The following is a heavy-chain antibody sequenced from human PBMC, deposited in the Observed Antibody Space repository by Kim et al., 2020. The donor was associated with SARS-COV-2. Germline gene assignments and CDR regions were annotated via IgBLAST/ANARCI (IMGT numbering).Heavy chain of an antibody. Sequence: SETLSLTCTVSGGSISSYYWSWIRQPPGKGLEWIGYIYYSGSTNYNPSLKSRVTISVDTSKNQFSLKLSSVTAADTAVYYCAREDSSSWSAFDYWGQGTLVTVSS. CDR1: GGSISSYY. CDR3: AREDSSSWSAFDY. V-gene: IGHV4-59*01. J-gene: IGHJ4*02. CDR2: IYYSGST. D-gene: IGHD6-13*01.